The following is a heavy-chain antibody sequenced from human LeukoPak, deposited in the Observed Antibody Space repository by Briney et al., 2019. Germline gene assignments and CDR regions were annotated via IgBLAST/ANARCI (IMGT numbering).Heavy chain of an antibody. Sequence: SETLSLTCTVSGASINSYHWSWIRQPAGRGLKWIGRIYTSGSTNYNPSLKSRVTISVDKSKNQFSLKLSPVSAADTAVYYCVRDHYYYDSSGDYQYYYMDVWGKGTTVTVSS. CDR3: VRDHYYYDSSGDYQYYYMDV. CDR2: IYTSGST. D-gene: IGHD3-22*01. CDR1: GASINSYH. V-gene: IGHV4-4*07. J-gene: IGHJ6*03.